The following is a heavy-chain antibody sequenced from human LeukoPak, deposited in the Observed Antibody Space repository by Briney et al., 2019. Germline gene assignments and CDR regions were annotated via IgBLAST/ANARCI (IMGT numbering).Heavy chain of an antibody. Sequence: QSGGSLRLSCAASGFTFSSYAMSWVRQAPGKGLEWVSAIRGSGGSTYYADSVKGRFTISRDNSKNTLYLQMNSLRAEDTAVYYCAKGDLWFGELLSRLSVVLDYGMDVWGQGTTVTVSS. D-gene: IGHD3-10*01. CDR3: AKGDLWFGELLSRLSVVLDYGMDV. J-gene: IGHJ6*02. CDR2: IRGSGGST. V-gene: IGHV3-23*01. CDR1: GFTFSSYA.